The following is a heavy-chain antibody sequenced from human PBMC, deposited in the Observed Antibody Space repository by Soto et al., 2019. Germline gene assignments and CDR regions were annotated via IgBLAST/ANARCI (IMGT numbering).Heavy chain of an antibody. J-gene: IGHJ5*02. CDR3: ARVKGGTLTRAFHP. Sequence: SETLSLTCTVSGDSISIGGYYLSWIRQLPGKGLEWIGYIYDNGGAYYSPSLKGRVVISVDRSENQFSLRLSSVTAADTAVYYCARVKGGTLTRAFHPWGQGTLVTVSS. V-gene: IGHV4-31*03. CDR2: IYDNGGA. CDR1: GDSISIGGYY. D-gene: IGHD1-1*01.